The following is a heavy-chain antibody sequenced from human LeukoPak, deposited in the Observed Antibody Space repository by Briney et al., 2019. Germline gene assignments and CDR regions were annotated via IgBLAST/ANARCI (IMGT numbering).Heavy chain of an antibody. V-gene: IGHV4-4*02. D-gene: IGHD3-22*01. CDR1: GGSISSCNW. Sequence: SGTLSLTCAVSGGSISSCNWWSWVRQPPGKGLEWIGEIHHSGSTNYNPSLKSRVTISVDKSRNQFYLRLTSVTAADTAVYYCARFSQYSDSTYHDLDYWGQGTLVSVSS. CDR2: IHHSGST. J-gene: IGHJ4*02. CDR3: ARFSQYSDSTYHDLDY.